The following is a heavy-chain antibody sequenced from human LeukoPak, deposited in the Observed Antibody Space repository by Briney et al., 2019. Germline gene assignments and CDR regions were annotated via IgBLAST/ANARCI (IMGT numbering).Heavy chain of an antibody. CDR2: INHSGST. V-gene: IGHV4-34*01. Sequence: PSETLSLTCAVYGGSFSGYYWSWIRQPPGKGLEWIGEINHSGSTNYNPSLKSRVTISVDTSKNQFSLKLSSVTAADTAVYYCARDRGLMDTAMLTEDNWFDPWGQGTLVTVSS. CDR3: ARDRGLMDTAMLTEDNWFDP. J-gene: IGHJ5*02. D-gene: IGHD5-18*01. CDR1: GGSFSGYY.